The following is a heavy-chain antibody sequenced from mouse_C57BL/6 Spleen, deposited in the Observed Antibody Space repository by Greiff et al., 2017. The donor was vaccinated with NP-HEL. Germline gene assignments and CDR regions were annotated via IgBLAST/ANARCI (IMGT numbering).Heavy chain of an antibody. D-gene: IGHD1-1*01. V-gene: IGHV1-9*01. J-gene: IGHJ2*01. CDR1: GYTFTGW. Sequence: QVQLQQSGAELMKPGASVKLSCKATGYTFTGWIEWVKQRPGHGLEWIGEILPGSGSTNYNEKFKGKATFTADTSSNTAYMQLSSLTTEDSAIYYCARGINFGTTVDFDYWGQGTTLTVSS. CDR3: ARGINFGTTVDFDY. CDR2: ILPGSGST.